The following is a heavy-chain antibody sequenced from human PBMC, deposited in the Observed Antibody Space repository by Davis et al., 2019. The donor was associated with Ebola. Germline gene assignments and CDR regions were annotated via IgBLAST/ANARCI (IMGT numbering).Heavy chain of an antibody. J-gene: IGHJ6*03. CDR1: GFTFSDYV. D-gene: IGHD3-3*01. Sequence: GGSLRLSCAASGFTFSDYVMNWVRQAPGKGLEWVSSISSSSSYIYYADSVKGRFTISRDNAKNSLYLQMNSLRAEDTAVYYCAKDLGGTIYYYYYMDVWGKGTTVTVSS. CDR2: ISSSSSYI. CDR3: AKDLGGTIYYYYYMDV. V-gene: IGHV3-21*01.